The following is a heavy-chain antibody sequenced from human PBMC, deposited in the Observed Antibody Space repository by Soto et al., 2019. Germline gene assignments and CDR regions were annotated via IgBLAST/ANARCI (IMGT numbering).Heavy chain of an antibody. CDR2: IIPIFGTA. D-gene: IGHD3-16*02. CDR3: ARDPFMITFGGVITEQYYFDY. V-gene: IGHV1-69*06. J-gene: IGHJ4*02. CDR1: GGTFSSYA. Sequence: ASVKVACKASGGTFSSYAISWVRQAPGQGLEWMGGIIPIFGTANYAQKFQGRVTITADKSTSTAYMELSSLRSEDTAVYYCARDPFMITFGGVITEQYYFDYWGQGTLVTVSS.